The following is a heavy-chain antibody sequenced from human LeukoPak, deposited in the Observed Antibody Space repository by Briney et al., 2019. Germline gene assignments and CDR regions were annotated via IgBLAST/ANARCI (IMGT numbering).Heavy chain of an antibody. CDR3: AARRWVRQQLSAWAFDI. CDR1: GGSISSGSYC. V-gene: IGHV4-61*09. Sequence: TSETLSLTCTVSGGSISSGSYCWSWIRQPAGKGLEWIGHIHTSGSTNYNSSLKSRGTISVDTSKNQFSLKLSSVTAADTAVYYCAARRWVRQQLSAWAFDIWGQGTMVTVSS. J-gene: IGHJ3*02. D-gene: IGHD6-13*01. CDR2: IHTSGST.